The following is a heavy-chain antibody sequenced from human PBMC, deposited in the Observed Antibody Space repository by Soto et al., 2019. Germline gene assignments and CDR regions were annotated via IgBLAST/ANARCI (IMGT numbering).Heavy chain of an antibody. Sequence: QVQLVQSGAEVKKPGASVKVSCKASGYTFTSYGISWVRQVPGQGLEWMGWISAYNGNTNYAQNLQGRVTMTTDTSTSTAYMELRSLRSDDTAVYYCARDARPSIAAAGTPDGFDIWGQGTMVTVSS. CDR1: GYTFTSYG. CDR2: ISAYNGNT. D-gene: IGHD6-13*01. J-gene: IGHJ3*02. CDR3: ARDARPSIAAAGTPDGFDI. V-gene: IGHV1-18*01.